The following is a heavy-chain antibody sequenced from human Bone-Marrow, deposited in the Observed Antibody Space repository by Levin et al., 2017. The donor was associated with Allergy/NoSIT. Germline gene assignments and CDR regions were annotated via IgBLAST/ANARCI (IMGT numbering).Heavy chain of an antibody. D-gene: IGHD5-12*01. CDR2: IIPANGNT. CDR3: VRGHTGYDLRFFDY. Sequence: GESLKISCKASGYIFTTYALHWVRQVPGQGLEWMGWIIPANGNTKYSEKFQERVAITRDTSASTAFMELSRLTSEDAAIYYCVRGHTGYDLRFFDYWGQGTLVTVSS. CDR1: GYIFTTYA. J-gene: IGHJ4*02. V-gene: IGHV1-3*01.